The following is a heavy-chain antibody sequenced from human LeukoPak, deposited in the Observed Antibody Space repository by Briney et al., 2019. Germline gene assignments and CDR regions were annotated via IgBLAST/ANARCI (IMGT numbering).Heavy chain of an antibody. CDR2: IGNDGRT. D-gene: IGHD3/OR15-3a*01. CDR1: GFTFSSYW. V-gene: IGHV3-53*01. CDR3: ARDDTSGGYYEFGY. J-gene: IGHJ4*02. Sequence: QPGGSLRLSCAASGFTFSSYWMHWVRQVPGKGLECVSVIGNDGRTYYANSVKGRFTISRDISKNMVYLQMNSLRDDDTAVYYCARDDTSGGYYEFGYWGQGALVIVSS.